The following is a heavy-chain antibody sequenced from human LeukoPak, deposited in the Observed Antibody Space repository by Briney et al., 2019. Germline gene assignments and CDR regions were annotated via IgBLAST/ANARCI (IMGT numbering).Heavy chain of an antibody. CDR1: GGSFSGYY. J-gene: IGHJ4*02. CDR3: ARGGDYYDSSGYYHFDY. D-gene: IGHD3-22*01. CDR2: INHSGST. Sequence: SETLSLTCAVYGGSFSGYYWSWIRQPPGKALEWIGEINHSGSTNYNPSLKSRVTISVDTSKNQFSLKLSSVTAADTAVYYCARGGDYYDSSGYYHFDYWGQGTLVTVSS. V-gene: IGHV4-34*01.